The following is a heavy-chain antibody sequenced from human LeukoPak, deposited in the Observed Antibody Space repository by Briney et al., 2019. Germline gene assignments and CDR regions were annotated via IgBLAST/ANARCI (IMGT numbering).Heavy chain of an antibody. CDR3: ARLKMDGDYSTYNRFDP. V-gene: IGHV5-51*01. CDR2: IYPGDSHT. Sequence: GESLKISCQGSGYSFSDYWIGWVRQMPGKGLELMGFIYPGDSHTRYSPSFQGQVTISVDESISTAYLQWSSLKASDTAMYYCARLKMDGDYSTYNRFDPWGQGTLVTVSS. D-gene: IGHD4-17*01. J-gene: IGHJ5*02. CDR1: GYSFSDYW.